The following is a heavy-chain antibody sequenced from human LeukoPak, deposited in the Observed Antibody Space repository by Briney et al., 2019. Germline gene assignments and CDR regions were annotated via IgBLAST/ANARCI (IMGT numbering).Heavy chain of an antibody. CDR2: INHSGST. J-gene: IGHJ6*02. CDR3: ARGTRSGYSYGYYYYGMDV. V-gene: IGHV4-34*01. Sequence: PSETLSLTCAVYGGSFSGYYWSWIRQPPGKGLEWIREINHSGSTNYNPSLKSRVTISVDTSKNQFSLKLSSVTAADTAVYYCARGTRSGYSYGYYYYGMDVWGQGTTVTVSS. CDR1: GGSFSGYY. D-gene: IGHD5-18*01.